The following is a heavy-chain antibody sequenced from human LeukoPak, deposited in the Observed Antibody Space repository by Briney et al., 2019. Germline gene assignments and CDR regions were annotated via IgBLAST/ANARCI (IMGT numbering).Heavy chain of an antibody. CDR1: GFTFSSYS. V-gene: IGHV3-21*01. CDR2: ISSSSSYI. CDR3: ARDFAGDDYGDYIGWFDP. Sequence: GGSLRLSCAASGFTFSSYSMNWVRQAPGKGLECVSSISSSSSYIYYADSVKGRFTISRDNAKNSLYLQMNSLRAEDTAVYYCARDFAGDDYGDYIGWFDPWGQGTLVTVSS. D-gene: IGHD4-17*01. J-gene: IGHJ5*02.